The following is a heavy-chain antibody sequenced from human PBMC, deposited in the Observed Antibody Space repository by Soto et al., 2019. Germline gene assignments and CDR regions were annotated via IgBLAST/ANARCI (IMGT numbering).Heavy chain of an antibody. J-gene: IGHJ3*02. Sequence: QVQLVESGGGVVQPGRSLRLSCAASGFTFSSYGMHWVRQAPGKGLEWVAVIWYDGSNKYYADSVKGRFTISRDNSKNTLYLQMNSLRAEDTAVYYCARCPALFSMVRDAFDIWGQGTMVTVSS. CDR1: GFTFSSYG. CDR3: ARCPALFSMVRDAFDI. V-gene: IGHV3-33*01. CDR2: IWYDGSNK. D-gene: IGHD3-10*01.